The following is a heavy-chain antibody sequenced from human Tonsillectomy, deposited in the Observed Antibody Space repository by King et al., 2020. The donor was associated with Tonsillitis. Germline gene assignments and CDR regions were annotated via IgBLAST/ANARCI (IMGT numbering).Heavy chain of an antibody. J-gene: IGHJ6*03. D-gene: IGHD4-11*01. CDR1: GGSFSGYY. Sequence: VQLQQWGAGLLKPSETLSLTCVVYGGSFSGYYWSWILQPPGKGLDWIGEINHSGSTNYNASLKSRVTIPVDTSTNRFSLKLNSVTAADTAVYYCARYRRGGPYYNYYMDVWGKGTTVTVSS. CDR3: ARYRRGGPYYNYYMDV. V-gene: IGHV4-34*01. CDR2: INHSGST.